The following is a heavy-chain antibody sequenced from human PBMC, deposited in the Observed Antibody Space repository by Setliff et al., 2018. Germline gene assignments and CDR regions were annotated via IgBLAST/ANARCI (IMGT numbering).Heavy chain of an antibody. CDR1: GYSISSGYY. V-gene: IGHV4-38-2*01. Sequence: PSETLSLTCAVSGYSISSGYYWGWIRQPPGKGLEWIGSIYHSGSTYYNPSPKSRVTISVDTSKNQFSLKLSSVTAADTAVYYCARVNQYSSVWYNYYYGMDVWGQGTTVTVSS. J-gene: IGHJ6*02. CDR2: IYHSGST. D-gene: IGHD6-19*01. CDR3: ARVNQYSSVWYNYYYGMDV.